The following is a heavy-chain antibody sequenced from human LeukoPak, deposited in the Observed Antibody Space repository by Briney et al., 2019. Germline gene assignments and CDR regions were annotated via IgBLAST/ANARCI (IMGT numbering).Heavy chain of an antibody. Sequence: SETLSITCTVSGGSISNFCWSWIRQPPGKGPEWLGYICYSGSTNYNPSLKSRVTISVDTSKNQFSLRLSSVTAADMAVYYCARGLDSSGRYLSYWGQGTLVTVSS. V-gene: IGHV4-59*01. CDR2: ICYSGST. D-gene: IGHD6-19*01. CDR3: ARGLDSSGRYLSY. J-gene: IGHJ4*02. CDR1: GGSISNFC.